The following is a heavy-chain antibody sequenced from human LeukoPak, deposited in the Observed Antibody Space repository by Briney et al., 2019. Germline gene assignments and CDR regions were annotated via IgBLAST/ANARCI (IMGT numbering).Heavy chain of an antibody. CDR2: INHSGST. CDR1: GGSFSDYS. Sequence: SETLSLTCAVYGGSFSDYSWTWIRQPPGKGLEWIGEINHSGSTNYNPSLKSRVTISVDTSKNQFSLKLSSVTAADTAVYYCATYTIPYNWFDPWGQGTLVTVSS. CDR3: ATYTIPYNWFDP. V-gene: IGHV4-34*01. J-gene: IGHJ5*02. D-gene: IGHD2-8*01.